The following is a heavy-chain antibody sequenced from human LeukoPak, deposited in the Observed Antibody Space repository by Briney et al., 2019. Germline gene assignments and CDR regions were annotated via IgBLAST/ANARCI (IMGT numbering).Heavy chain of an antibody. D-gene: IGHD6-13*01. J-gene: IGHJ4*02. Sequence: GASVKVSCKASGGTFSSYAISWVRQAPGQGLEWMGRIIPILGIANYAQKFQGRVTITADKSTSTAYTELSSLRSEDTAVYYCARDQDSSSWYGDPWYFDYWGQGTLVTVSS. CDR1: GGTFSSYA. V-gene: IGHV1-69*04. CDR3: ARDQDSSSWYGDPWYFDY. CDR2: IIPILGIA.